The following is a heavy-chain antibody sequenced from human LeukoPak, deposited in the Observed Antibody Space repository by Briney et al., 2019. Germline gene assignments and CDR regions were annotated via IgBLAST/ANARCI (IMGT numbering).Heavy chain of an antibody. J-gene: IGHJ6*03. CDR3: ATVRGGYGDYDYYYYMDV. CDR2: ISYDGSNK. Sequence: GGSLRLSCAASGFTFSSYAMHWVRQAPGKGLEWVAVISYDGSNKYYADSVKGRFTISRDNSKNTLYLQMNSLRAEDTVVYYCATVRGGYGDYDYYYYMDVWGKGTTVTISS. V-gene: IGHV3-30*04. D-gene: IGHD4-17*01. CDR1: GFTFSSYA.